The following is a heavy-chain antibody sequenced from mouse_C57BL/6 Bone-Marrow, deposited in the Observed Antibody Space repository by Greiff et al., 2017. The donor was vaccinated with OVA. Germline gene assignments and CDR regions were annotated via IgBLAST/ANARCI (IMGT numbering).Heavy chain of an antibody. D-gene: IGHD1-1*01. CDR2: ISDGGSYT. CDR1: GFTFSSYA. CDR3: ARDDRRGSSFGDV. J-gene: IGHJ1*03. Sequence: EVKLVESGGGLVKPGGSLKLSCAASGFTFSSYAMSWVRQTPEKRLEWVATISDGGSYTYYPDNVKGRFTISRDNAKNNLYLQMSHLKSEDTAMYYCARDDRRGSSFGDVWGTGTTVTVSS. V-gene: IGHV5-4*01.